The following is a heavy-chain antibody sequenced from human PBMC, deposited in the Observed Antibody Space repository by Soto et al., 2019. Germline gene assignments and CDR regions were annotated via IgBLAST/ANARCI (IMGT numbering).Heavy chain of an antibody. D-gene: IGHD5-18*01. CDR1: GFTFSNYA. J-gene: IGHJ4*02. CDR3: VKERSGHSYADS. V-gene: IGHV3-23*01. CDR2: ISGSGDRT. Sequence: EVQLLESGGGLVQPGGSLRLSCAASGFTFSNYAMSWLRQPPGKGLEWVSAISGSGDRTYYADSVKGRFTISRDNSKNTLCLQRNSLRAEGSAVYYCVKERSGHSYADSWGQGTLVTVSS.